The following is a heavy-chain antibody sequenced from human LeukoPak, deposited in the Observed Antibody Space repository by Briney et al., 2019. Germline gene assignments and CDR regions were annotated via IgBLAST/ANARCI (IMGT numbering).Heavy chain of an antibody. Sequence: GGPLRLSCAASGFTVSSNYMSWVRQAPGKGLEWVSVIYSGGSTYYADSVKGRFTISRDNSKNTLYLQMNSLRAEDTAVYYCASFFWSGYYFDYWGQGTLVTVSS. CDR2: IYSGGST. CDR3: ASFFWSGYYFDY. CDR1: GFTVSSNY. D-gene: IGHD3-3*01. J-gene: IGHJ4*02. V-gene: IGHV3-53*01.